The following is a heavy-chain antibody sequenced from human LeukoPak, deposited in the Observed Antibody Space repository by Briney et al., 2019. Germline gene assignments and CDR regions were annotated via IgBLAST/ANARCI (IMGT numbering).Heavy chain of an antibody. J-gene: IGHJ4*02. V-gene: IGHV1-46*01. CDR3: ARVPGYSGYDLSGGFDY. CDR2: INPSGGST. CDR1: GYTFTSYY. D-gene: IGHD5-12*01. Sequence: GASVKVSCKASGYTFTSYYMHWVRQAPGQGLEWMGIINPSGGSTSYAQKFQGRVTMTRDMSTSTVYMELSSLRSEDTAMYYCARVPGYSGYDLSGGFDYWGQGTLVTVSS.